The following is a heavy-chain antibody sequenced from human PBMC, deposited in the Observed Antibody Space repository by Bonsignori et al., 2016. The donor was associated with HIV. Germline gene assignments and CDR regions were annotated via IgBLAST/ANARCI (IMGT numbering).Heavy chain of an antibody. CDR1: GFTFDDYA. CDR3: AKDIMHRYYYDSSGYYTLDY. Sequence: GGSLRLSCAASGFTFDDYAMHWVRQAPGKGLEWVSGISWNSGSIGYADSVKGRFTISRDNAKNSLYLQMNSLRAEDTALYYCAKDIMHRYYYDSSGYYTLDYWGQGTLVTVSS. D-gene: IGHD3-22*01. V-gene: IGHV3-9*01. CDR2: ISWNSGSI. J-gene: IGHJ4*02.